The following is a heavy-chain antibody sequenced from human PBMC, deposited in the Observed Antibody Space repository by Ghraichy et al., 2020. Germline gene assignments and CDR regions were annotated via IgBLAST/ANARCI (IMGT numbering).Heavy chain of an antibody. J-gene: IGHJ4*02. Sequence: GGSLRLSCAASGFTFSYFPIHWVRQAPGKGLEWLSIVSSDGSNKYYADSVKGRFTISRDSSNNMVFLQMNSLRADDTAVYYCARDQGAYYIDYWGQGTLVTVSS. CDR3: ARDQGAYYIDY. D-gene: IGHD4/OR15-4a*01. V-gene: IGHV3-30*04. CDR2: VSSDGSNK. CDR1: GFTFSYFP.